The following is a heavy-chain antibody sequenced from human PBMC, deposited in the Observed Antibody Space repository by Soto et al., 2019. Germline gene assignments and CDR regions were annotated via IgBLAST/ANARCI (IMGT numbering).Heavy chain of an antibody. CDR3: ARDLSLLATVTTGFDY. V-gene: IGHV3-48*01. D-gene: IGHD4-17*01. CDR2: ISSSSSTI. Sequence: GGSLRLSCAASGFTFSSYSMNWVRQAPGKGLEWVSYISSSSSTIYYADSVKGRFTISRDNAKNSLYLQMNSLRAEDTAVYYCARDLSLLATVTTGFDYWGQGTLVTVSS. CDR1: GFTFSSYS. J-gene: IGHJ4*02.